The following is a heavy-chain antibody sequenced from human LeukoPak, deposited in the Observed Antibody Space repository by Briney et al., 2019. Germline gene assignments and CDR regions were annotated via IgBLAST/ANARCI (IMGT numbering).Heavy chain of an antibody. CDR2: INPSGGST. D-gene: IGHD3-16*01. V-gene: IGHV1-46*01. CDR1: GYTFTSYY. J-gene: IGHJ4*02. Sequence: GASVKVSCKASGYTFTSYYMHWVRQAPGQGLEWMGIINPSGGSTSYAQKFQGRVTMTRDMSTSTVYMELSSLRSEDTAVYYCARGPFDMITFGGVPFDYWGQGTLVTVSS. CDR3: ARGPFDMITFGGVPFDY.